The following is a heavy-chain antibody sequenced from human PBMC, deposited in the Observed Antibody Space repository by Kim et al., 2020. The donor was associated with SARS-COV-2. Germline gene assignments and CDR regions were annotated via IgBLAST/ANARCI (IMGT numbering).Heavy chain of an antibody. V-gene: IGHV1-46*01. J-gene: IGHJ6*02. D-gene: IGHD3-3*01. CDR3: ARDRGLRFTIFGVVPPHLYGMDV. CDR2: INPSGGST. CDR1: GYTFTSYY. Sequence: ASVKVSCKASGYTFTSYYMHWVLQAPGQGLEWMGIINPSGGSTSYAQKFQGRVTMTRDTSTSTVYMELSSLRSEDTAVYYCARDRGLRFTIFGVVPPHLYGMDVWGQGTTVTVSS.